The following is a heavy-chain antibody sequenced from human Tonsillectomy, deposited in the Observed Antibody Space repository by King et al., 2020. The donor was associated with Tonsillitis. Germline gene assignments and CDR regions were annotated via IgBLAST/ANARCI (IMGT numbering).Heavy chain of an antibody. Sequence: VQLVESGGGLVQPGGSLRLSCAASGFTFSSYAMSWVRQAPGKGLEWVSGISGSGGSTYYPDSVKDRFTISRDNSKNTLYLQVNSLRAEDTALYYCAKVAPSIVVAGSGAFDYWRQGTLVTVSS. J-gene: IGHJ4*02. CDR1: GFTFSSYA. CDR3: AKVAPSIVVAGSGAFDY. V-gene: IGHV3-23*04. CDR2: ISGSGGST. D-gene: IGHD6-19*01.